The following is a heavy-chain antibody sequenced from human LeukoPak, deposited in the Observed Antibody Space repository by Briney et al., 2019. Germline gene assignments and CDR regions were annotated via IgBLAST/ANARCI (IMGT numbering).Heavy chain of an antibody. CDR1: GFTFSVYG. D-gene: IGHD3-10*01. Sequence: GRSLRLSCAASGFTFSVYGMHWVRQAPSKGLEWVAVIWNDGSNKYYADSVKGRFTISRDNSKNTLYLQMNSLRAEDTAVYSCARASGPFDYWGQGTLVTVSS. J-gene: IGHJ4*02. CDR3: ARASGPFDY. V-gene: IGHV3-33*01. CDR2: IWNDGSNK.